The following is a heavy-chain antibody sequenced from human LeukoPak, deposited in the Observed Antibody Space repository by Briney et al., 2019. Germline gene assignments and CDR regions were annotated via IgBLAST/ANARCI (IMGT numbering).Heavy chain of an antibody. D-gene: IGHD1-26*01. CDR3: ARGGGAFDY. V-gene: IGHV6-1*01. CDR2: TYYRSKWFN. Sequence: SGTLSLTCAISGDSVSSNSTAWNWIRQSPSRGLEWLGRTYYRSKWFNDYAVSVKSRIGINPDTSKNQFSLQLNFMTPEDTAVYYCARGGGAFDYWGQGTLVTASS. J-gene: IGHJ4*02. CDR1: GDSVSSNSTA.